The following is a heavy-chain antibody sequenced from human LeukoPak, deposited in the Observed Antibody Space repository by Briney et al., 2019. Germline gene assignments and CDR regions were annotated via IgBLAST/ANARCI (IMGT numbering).Heavy chain of an antibody. V-gene: IGHV3-33*01. J-gene: IGHJ4*02. D-gene: IGHD2-21*02. Sequence: GGSLRLSCAASGFTFSSYGMHWVRQAPGKGLEWVAVIWYDGSNKYYADSEKRRFTTSRDNSKNTLYLKMNSLRAEDTAVYYCTRGTATPDYWGQGTLVTVSS. CDR3: TRGTATPDY. CDR1: GFTFSSYG. CDR2: IWYDGSNK.